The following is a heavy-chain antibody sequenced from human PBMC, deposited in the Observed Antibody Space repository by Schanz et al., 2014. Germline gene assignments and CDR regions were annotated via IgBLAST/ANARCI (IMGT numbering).Heavy chain of an antibody. Sequence: VQLVESGGGVVQPGRSLRLSCAASGFTFSNFGLHWVRQAPGKGLEWVSAISDSGDLTYYADSVKGRFTISRDSARNSLYLQMNSLIAEDTAVYYCAKCIGWYGRCAFDIWGQGTMVTVSS. CDR2: ISDSGDLT. CDR1: GFTFSNFG. J-gene: IGHJ3*02. CDR3: AKCIGWYGRCAFDI. V-gene: IGHV3-23*04. D-gene: IGHD6-19*01.